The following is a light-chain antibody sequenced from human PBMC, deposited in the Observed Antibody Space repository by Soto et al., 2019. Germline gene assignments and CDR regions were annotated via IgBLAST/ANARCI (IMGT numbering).Light chain of an antibody. CDR3: SSYTTSSTLV. CDR1: SSDVGGYNY. V-gene: IGLV2-14*03. J-gene: IGLJ3*02. Sequence: QSALTQPASVSGSPGQSITISCTGTSSDVGGYNYVSWYQQHPDKAPKLMISHVGDRPSGVSNRFSGSKSGNTASLTISGHHTEEEDDYYCSSYTTSSTLVFGGGTQLTVL. CDR2: HVG.